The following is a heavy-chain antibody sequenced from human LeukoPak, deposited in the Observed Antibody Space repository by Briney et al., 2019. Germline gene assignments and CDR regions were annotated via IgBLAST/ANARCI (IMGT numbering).Heavy chain of an antibody. Sequence: SEILSFTWTVSGSASSSYYWRWSRQPPGQRVEWGGYIYYSGSANSNLSLKSRDTISVVTSKNQFSLKLSSVTAADTAVYYWARGIKDWGTRGSDFVYWPQGTLVTVSS. CDR1: GSASSSYY. D-gene: IGHD3-16*01. V-gene: IGHV4-59*01. CDR2: IYYSGSA. J-gene: IGHJ4*02. CDR3: ARGIKDWGTRGSDFVY.